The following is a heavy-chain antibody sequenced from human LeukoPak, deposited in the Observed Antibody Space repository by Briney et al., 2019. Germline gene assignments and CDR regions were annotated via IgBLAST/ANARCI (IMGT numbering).Heavy chain of an antibody. CDR2: TWYDGSYK. CDR3: AKQLGYCSDGSCYFPY. J-gene: IGHJ4*02. CDR1: GFTFSTYG. V-gene: IGHV3-33*06. Sequence: GGSLRLSCAASGFTFSTYGMHWVRQAPGKRLEWVAVTWYDGSYKYYGDSVKGRFTISRDNSKNTLYLQMASLRVEDTAVYYCAKQLGYCSDGSCYFPYWGQGTLVTVSS. D-gene: IGHD2-15*01.